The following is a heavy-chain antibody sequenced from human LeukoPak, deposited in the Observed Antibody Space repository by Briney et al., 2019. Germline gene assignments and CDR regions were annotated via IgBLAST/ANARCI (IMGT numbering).Heavy chain of an antibody. D-gene: IGHD5-12*01. CDR1: GGSFSGYY. J-gene: IGHJ6*03. CDR2: INHSGST. Sequence: SETLSLTCAVYGGSFSGYYWSWIRQPPGKGLEWIGEINHSGSTNYNPSLKSRVTISVDTSKNQFSLKLSSVTAADTAVYYCARAATIWGCYYYYYYYMDVWGKGTTVTVSS. V-gene: IGHV4-34*01. CDR3: ARAATIWGCYYYYYYYMDV.